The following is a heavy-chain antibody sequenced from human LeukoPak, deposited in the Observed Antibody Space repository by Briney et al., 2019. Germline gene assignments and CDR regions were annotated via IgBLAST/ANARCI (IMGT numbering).Heavy chain of an antibody. CDR2: IYYSGST. CDR3: ARAQTYYMDV. J-gene: IGHJ6*03. Sequence: SETLSLTCTVSGGSISSSSYYWGWIRQPPGKGLEWIGYIYYSGSTNYNPSLKSRVTISVDTSKNQFSLKLSSVTAADTAVYYCARAQTYYMDVWGKGTTVTVSS. CDR1: GGSISSSSYY. V-gene: IGHV4-61*05.